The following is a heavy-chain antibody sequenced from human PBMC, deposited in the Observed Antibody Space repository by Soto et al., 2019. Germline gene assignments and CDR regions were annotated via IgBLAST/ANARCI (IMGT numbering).Heavy chain of an antibody. Sequence: QVQLVQSGAEVRKPGASVKVSCKTSGYTFSRSGISWVRQAPGQGLEWMGWISTYNGDANYAQKLQGRVTMTTDTSTSTAFMELGSLTSDDTAVYYCARSGSAPYYYYGLDVWGQGTTVTVSS. J-gene: IGHJ6*02. CDR3: ARSGSAPYYYYGLDV. CDR1: GYTFSRSG. CDR2: ISTYNGDA. V-gene: IGHV1-18*01. D-gene: IGHD1-26*01.